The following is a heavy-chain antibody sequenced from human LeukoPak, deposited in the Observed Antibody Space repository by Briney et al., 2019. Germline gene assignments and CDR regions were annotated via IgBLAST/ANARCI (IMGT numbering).Heavy chain of an antibody. V-gene: IGHV1-69*13. J-gene: IGHJ6*02. D-gene: IGHD3-22*01. Sequence: SVTVSCKASGGTFSSYAISWVRQAPGQGLEWMGGIIPIFGTANYAQKFQGRVTITADESTSSAYMELSSLRSEDTAVYYCARAVYRYDRSGLYYYYYGMDVWGQGTTVTVSS. CDR2: IIPIFGTA. CDR3: ARAVYRYDRSGLYYYYYGMDV. CDR1: GGTFSSYA.